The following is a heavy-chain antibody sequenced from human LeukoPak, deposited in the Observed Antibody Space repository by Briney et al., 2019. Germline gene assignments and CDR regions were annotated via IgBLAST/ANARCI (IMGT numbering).Heavy chain of an antibody. Sequence: ASVKVSCTASGYSFTDYFMHWVRRAPGQGLEWMGWINPNSGVTNYAQKFQGRVTMTRDTSISTAYMELTRLTSDDTAVYYCTRDRDGAQGGYWGQGTLVTVSS. CDR2: INPNSGVT. D-gene: IGHD4-17*01. V-gene: IGHV1-2*02. CDR3: TRDRDGAQGGY. J-gene: IGHJ4*02. CDR1: GYSFTDYF.